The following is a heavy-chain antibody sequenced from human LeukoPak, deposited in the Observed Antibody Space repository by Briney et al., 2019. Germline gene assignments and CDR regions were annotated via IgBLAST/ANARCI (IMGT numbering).Heavy chain of an antibody. D-gene: IGHD1-26*01. CDR3: ARSVGARDYYYYMDV. CDR1: GYTFTSYY. CDR2: INPSGGST. V-gene: IGHV1-46*01. J-gene: IGHJ6*03. Sequence: ASVKVSCKASGYTFTSYYMHWVRQAPGQGLEWMGIINPSGGSTSYAQKFQGRVTITRDMSTSTVYKELSSLRSEDTAVYYCARSVGARDYYYYMDVWGKGTTVTVSS.